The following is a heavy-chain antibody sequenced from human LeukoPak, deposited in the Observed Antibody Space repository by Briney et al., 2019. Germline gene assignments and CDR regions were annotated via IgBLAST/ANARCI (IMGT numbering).Heavy chain of an antibody. D-gene: IGHD4-17*01. J-gene: IGHJ4*02. V-gene: IGHV3-21*01. CDR3: ARRYGDYVGSFEY. CDR1: GITFSSYS. Sequence: GGSRRLSCAASGITFSSYSMNWVRQAPGKGLEWVSSISTSSSYIYYADSVKGRFTISRDNAKNSLYLQMNSLRAEDTAVYYCARRYGDYVGSFEYWGQGTLVTVSS. CDR2: ISTSSSYI.